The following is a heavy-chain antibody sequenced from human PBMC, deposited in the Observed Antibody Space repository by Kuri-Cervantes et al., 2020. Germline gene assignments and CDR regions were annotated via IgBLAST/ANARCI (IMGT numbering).Heavy chain of an antibody. CDR3: AKDHYYDSSGNFDY. CDR1: GFSFSSYA. CDR2: ISGSGGST. V-gene: IGHV3-23*01. D-gene: IGHD3-22*01. Sequence: GESLKISCAASGFSFSSYAMSWVRQAPGKGLEWVSVISGSGGSTYYADSVKGRFTISRDNSKNTLYLQMNSLRAEDTAVYYCAKDHYYDSSGNFDYWGQGTLVTVSS. J-gene: IGHJ4*02.